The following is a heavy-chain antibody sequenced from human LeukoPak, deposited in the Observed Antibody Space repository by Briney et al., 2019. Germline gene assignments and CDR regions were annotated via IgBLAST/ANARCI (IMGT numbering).Heavy chain of an antibody. J-gene: IGHJ4*02. CDR2: INHSGST. D-gene: IGHD2-2*01. V-gene: IGHV4-34*01. CDR1: GGSFSGYY. Sequence: PSETLSLTCAVYGGSFSGYYWSWIRQPPGKGLEWIGEINHSGSTNYNPSLKSRVTISVDMSKNQFSLKLSSVTAADTAVYYCARENRLGYCSSTSCLPFDYWGQGTLVTVSS. CDR3: ARENRLGYCSSTSCLPFDY.